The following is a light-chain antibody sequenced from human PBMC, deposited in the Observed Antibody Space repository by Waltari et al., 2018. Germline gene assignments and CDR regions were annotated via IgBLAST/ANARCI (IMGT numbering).Light chain of an antibody. CDR2: VVS. CDR1: SRHHGGYTL. CDR3: TSYITTRGDWV. V-gene: IGLV2-14*01. Sequence: QSALTQPASVSGSPGQSITISSTGTSRHHGGYTLVSWHQQHPGKAPKPIIYVVSNRPSGVSNRFSGSKSGNTASLTISGLQAEDEADYYCTSYITTRGDWVFGGGTKLTVL. J-gene: IGLJ3*02.